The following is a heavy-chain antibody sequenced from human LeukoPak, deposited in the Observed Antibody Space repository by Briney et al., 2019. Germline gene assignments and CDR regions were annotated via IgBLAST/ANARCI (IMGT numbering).Heavy chain of an antibody. Sequence: NPSQTLSLTCTVSGGSISSGGYYWSWIRQHPGKGLEWIVYIYYSGSTYYNPSLRSRVTISVDTSKNQFSLNLSSVTAADTAVYFSARRRVVVASTDGASGAFDIWGQGTMVTVSS. D-gene: IGHD2-15*01. J-gene: IGHJ3*02. CDR2: IYYSGST. V-gene: IGHV4-31*03. CDR1: GGSISSGGYY. CDR3: ARRRVVVASTDGASGAFDI.